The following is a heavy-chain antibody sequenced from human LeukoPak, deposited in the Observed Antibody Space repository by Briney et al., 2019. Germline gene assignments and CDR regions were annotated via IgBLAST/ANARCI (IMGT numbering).Heavy chain of an antibody. V-gene: IGHV4-61*02. D-gene: IGHD3-22*01. Sequence: KPSETLSPTCTVSGNSISSGDNYGSWIRQPAGKGLEWIGRIYTSGSTNYNPSLKSRVTISGDTSKNQFSLRLSSVTAADTAVYYCARASYSYDINGWVPFDYWGQGTLVTVSS. CDR1: GNSISSGDNY. J-gene: IGHJ4*02. CDR2: IYTSGST. CDR3: ARASYSYDINGWVPFDY.